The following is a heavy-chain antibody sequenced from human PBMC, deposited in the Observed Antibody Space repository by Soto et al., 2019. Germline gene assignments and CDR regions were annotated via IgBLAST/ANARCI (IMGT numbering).Heavy chain of an antibody. CDR2: IRSSGSTI. J-gene: IGHJ3*01. V-gene: IGHV3-11*01. Sequence: QVQLVESGGGLVKPGGSLSLSCAASGFTFSDYYMSWIRQAPGKGLEWVSYIRSSGSTIYYADPVKGRFTNSRENAKNSVYLQMNSLRAADTAVYYCARGEVVPAVADGAGAFDFWGEGTMITVSS. D-gene: IGHD2-2*01. CDR1: GFTFSDYY. CDR3: ARGEVVPAVADGAGAFDF.